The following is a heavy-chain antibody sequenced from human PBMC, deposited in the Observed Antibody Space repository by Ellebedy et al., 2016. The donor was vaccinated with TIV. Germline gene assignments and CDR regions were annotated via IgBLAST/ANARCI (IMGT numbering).Heavy chain of an antibody. D-gene: IGHD5-24*01. CDR1: GGTFSSYA. J-gene: IGHJ6*02. V-gene: IGHV1-69*13. Sequence: SVKVSXXASGGTFSSYAISWVRQAPGQGLEWMGGIIPIFGTANYAQKFQGRVTITADESTSTAYMELSSLRSEDTAVYYCAREPTAIKYYYYYGMDVWGQGTTVTVSS. CDR3: AREPTAIKYYYYYGMDV. CDR2: IIPIFGTA.